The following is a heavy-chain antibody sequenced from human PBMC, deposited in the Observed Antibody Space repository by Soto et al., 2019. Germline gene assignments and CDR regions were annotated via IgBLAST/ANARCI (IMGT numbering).Heavy chain of an antibody. CDR3: ARDGQRYSSRYPYGMDV. D-gene: IGHD5-18*01. V-gene: IGHV1-3*05. CDR1: GYTFTSYA. CDR2: INAGNGNT. Sequence: QVQLVQSGAEEKKPGASVKVSCKASGYTFTSYAMHWVRQAPGQRLEWMGWINAGNGNTKYSQKFQGRVTITRDTSASTACMERCSLRSEDTAVYYCARDGQRYSSRYPYGMDVWGQGTTVTVSS. J-gene: IGHJ6*02.